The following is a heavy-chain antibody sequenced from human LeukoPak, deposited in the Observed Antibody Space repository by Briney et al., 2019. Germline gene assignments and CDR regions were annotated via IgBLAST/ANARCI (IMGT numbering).Heavy chain of an antibody. CDR3: ARDETRYYDSSGYRNFDY. D-gene: IGHD3-22*01. V-gene: IGHV1-69*13. CDR1: GYTFSSCA. CDR2: IIPIFGTA. J-gene: IGHJ4*02. Sequence: SVKVSCKASGYTFSSCAISWVRQAPGEGLEWMGGIIPIFGTANYAQKFQGRVTITADESTSTAYMELSSLRSEDTAVYYCARDETRYYDSSGYRNFDYWGQGTLVTVSS.